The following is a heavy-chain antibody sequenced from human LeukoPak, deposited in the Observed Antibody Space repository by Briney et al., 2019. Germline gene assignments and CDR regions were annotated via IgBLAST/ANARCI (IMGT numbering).Heavy chain of an antibody. CDR1: GFTFSSYG. D-gene: IGHD1-26*01. CDR3: ARVPAMSGSYYFDY. CDR2: IWYDGSNK. J-gene: IGHJ4*02. V-gene: IGHV3-33*01. Sequence: GGSLRLSCAASGFTFSSYGMHWVRQAPGKGLEWVAVIWYDGSNKYYADSVKGRFTISRDNSKNTLYLQMNSLRAEDTAVYYCARVPAMSGSYYFDYWGQGTLVTVSS.